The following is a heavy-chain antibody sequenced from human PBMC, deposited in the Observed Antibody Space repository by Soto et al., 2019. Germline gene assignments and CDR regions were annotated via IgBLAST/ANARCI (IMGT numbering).Heavy chain of an antibody. V-gene: IGHV3-23*01. CDR3: AKDDSGYDFVTGFDY. CDR2: IRATGGST. D-gene: IGHD5-12*01. Sequence: GGSLRLSCAASGFTFSSYAMSWVRQAPGKGLEWVSAIRATGGSTYDADSVKGRFTIPRDNSKNTLYLQMNSLRAEDTAVYYCAKDDSGYDFVTGFDYWGQGTLVTVSS. CDR1: GFTFSSYA. J-gene: IGHJ4*02.